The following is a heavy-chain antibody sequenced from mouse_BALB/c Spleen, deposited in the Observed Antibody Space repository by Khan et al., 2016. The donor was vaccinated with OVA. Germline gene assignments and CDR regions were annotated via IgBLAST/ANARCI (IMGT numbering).Heavy chain of an antibody. D-gene: IGHD2-14*01. CDR3: ARGWYRYPVAN. J-gene: IGHJ3*01. Sequence: EVQLQESGPGLVKPSQSLSLTCTVTGYSITSDYAWNWIRQFPGNKLEWMGYISYSGSTSYNPSLKSRISITRDTSKNQFFLQLNSVTTEDTATYDCARGWYRYPVANWGQGTLVTVSA. V-gene: IGHV3-2*02. CDR2: ISYSGST. CDR1: GYSITSDYA.